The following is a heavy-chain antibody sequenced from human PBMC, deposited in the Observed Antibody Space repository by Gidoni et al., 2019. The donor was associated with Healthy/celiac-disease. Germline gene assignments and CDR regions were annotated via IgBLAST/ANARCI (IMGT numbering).Heavy chain of an antibody. D-gene: IGHD3-9*01. J-gene: IGHJ4*02. CDR2: ISGRGGST. V-gene: IGHV3-23*01. Sequence: EVQLLESGGGLVQPGGSLRLSCAASGFTFSSYAMSWVRQAPGKGLEWVSAISGRGGSTYYADSVKGRFTISRDNSKNTLYLQMNSLRAEDTAVYYCAKDASPYDILTGYLGYWGQGTLVTVSS. CDR1: GFTFSSYA. CDR3: AKDASPYDILTGYLGY.